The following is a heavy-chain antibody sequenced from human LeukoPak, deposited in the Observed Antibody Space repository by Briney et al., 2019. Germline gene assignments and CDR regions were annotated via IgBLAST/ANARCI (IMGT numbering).Heavy chain of an antibody. CDR2: INTDGSSA. D-gene: IGHD5/OR15-5a*01. CDR1: GFTFSTYW. CDR3: ARDVLR. Sequence: GGSLRLSRAASGFTFSTYWMHWVRQAPGKGLVWVSHINTDGSSATYADSVKGRFTISRDNAKNTLYLQMNSLRPEDTAVYYCARDVLRRGQGILVTVSS. V-gene: IGHV3-74*01. J-gene: IGHJ4*02.